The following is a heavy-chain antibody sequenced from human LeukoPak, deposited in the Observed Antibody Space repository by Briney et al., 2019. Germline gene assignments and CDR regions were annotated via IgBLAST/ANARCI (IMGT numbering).Heavy chain of an antibody. CDR3: GRDEHLAF. CDR2: INPKTLGT. CDR1: GYTFIGYY. V-gene: IGHV1-2*02. Sequence: PGASVKVSCKASGYTFIGYYMHWVRQAPGHGLEWMGWINPKTLGTNYAQKFQGRVTMTRDTSISTAYMELSSLTSDDTAVYYCGRDEHLAFWGQGTLVTVSS. D-gene: IGHD2-21*01. J-gene: IGHJ4*02.